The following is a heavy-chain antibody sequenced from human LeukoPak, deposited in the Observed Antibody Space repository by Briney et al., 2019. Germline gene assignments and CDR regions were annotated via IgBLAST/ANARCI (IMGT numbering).Heavy chain of an antibody. D-gene: IGHD2-21*02. Sequence: PSETLSLTCTVSGGSISSYYWSWIRQPPGKGLEWIGYIYYSGSTNYNPSLKSRVTISVDTSKNQFSLKLSSVTAADTAVYYCASTLAYCGGDCYSPAPYWYFDLWGRGTLVTVSS. CDR2: IYYSGST. J-gene: IGHJ2*01. CDR1: GGSISSYY. CDR3: ASTLAYCGGDCYSPAPYWYFDL. V-gene: IGHV4-59*01.